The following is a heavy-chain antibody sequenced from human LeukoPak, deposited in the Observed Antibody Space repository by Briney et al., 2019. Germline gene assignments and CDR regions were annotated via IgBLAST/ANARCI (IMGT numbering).Heavy chain of an antibody. J-gene: IGHJ4*02. CDR3: AKVSASIAAAGVFDY. CDR2: ISWNSGSI. Sequence: SHRLACATSAFTFEDYAMHWVRQAPGKGLEWVSGISWNSGSIGYADSVKGRFTISRDNAKNSLYLQMNSLRAEDTALYYCAKVSASIAAAGVFDYWGQGTLVTVSS. CDR1: AFTFEDYA. D-gene: IGHD6-13*01. V-gene: IGHV3-9*01.